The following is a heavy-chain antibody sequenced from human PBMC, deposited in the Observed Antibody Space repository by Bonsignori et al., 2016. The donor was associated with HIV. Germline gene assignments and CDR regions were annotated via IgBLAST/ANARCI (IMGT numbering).Heavy chain of an antibody. D-gene: IGHD2-2*02. Sequence: WIRQPPGKGLEWVSYISSSGSTIYYADSVKGRFTISRDNAKNSLYLQMNSLRAEDTAVYYCARDLPLYCSSTSCYTSPFDYWGQGTLVTVSS. CDR3: ARDLPLYCSSTSCYTSPFDY. J-gene: IGHJ4*02. V-gene: IGHV3-11*01. CDR2: ISSSGSTI.